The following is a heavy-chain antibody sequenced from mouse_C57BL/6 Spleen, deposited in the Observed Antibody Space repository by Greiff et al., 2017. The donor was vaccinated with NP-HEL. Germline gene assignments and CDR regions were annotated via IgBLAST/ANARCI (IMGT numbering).Heavy chain of an antibody. CDR3: AKAGGYEGPSYAMDY. CDR2: IWRGGST. J-gene: IGHJ4*01. Sequence: QVQLQQSGPGLVQPSQSLSITCTVSGFSLTSYGVHWVRQSPGKGLEWLGVIWRGGSTDYNAAFMSRLSITKDNSKSQVFFKMNSLQADDTAIYYCAKAGGYEGPSYAMDYWGQGTSVTVSS. D-gene: IGHD2-2*01. CDR1: GFSLTSYG. V-gene: IGHV2-5*01.